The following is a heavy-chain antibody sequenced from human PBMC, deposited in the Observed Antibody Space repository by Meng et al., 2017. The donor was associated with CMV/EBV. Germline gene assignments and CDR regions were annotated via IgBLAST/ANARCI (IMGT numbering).Heavy chain of an antibody. V-gene: IGHV3-23*01. CDR2: IGASGSST. CDR3: ARDKGYCSGGSCYWDAFDI. CDR1: GFTFSSYD. J-gene: IGHJ3*02. Sequence: GESLKISCAASGFTFSSYDMNWVRQAPGKGLEWVSFIGASGSSTFYADSVKGRFTISRDNSKNTLYLQMNSLRAEDTAVYYCARDKGYCSGGSCYWDAFDIWGQGTMVTVSS. D-gene: IGHD2-15*01.